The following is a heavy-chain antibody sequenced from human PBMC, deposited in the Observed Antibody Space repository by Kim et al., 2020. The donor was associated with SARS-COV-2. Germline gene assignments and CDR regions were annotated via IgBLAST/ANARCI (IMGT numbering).Heavy chain of an antibody. Sequence: ASVKVSCKASGYTFTSYDINWVRQATGQGLEWMGWMNPNSGNTGYAQKFQGRVTMTRNTSISTAYMELSSLRSEDTAVYYCARGGGTIFGVVIGYYYYMDVWGKGNTVTVSS. CDR1: GYTFTSYD. J-gene: IGHJ6*03. CDR2: MNPNSGNT. D-gene: IGHD3-3*01. V-gene: IGHV1-8*01. CDR3: ARGGGTIFGVVIGYYYYMDV.